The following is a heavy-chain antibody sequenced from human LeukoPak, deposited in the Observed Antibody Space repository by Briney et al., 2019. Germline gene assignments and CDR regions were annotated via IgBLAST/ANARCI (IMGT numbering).Heavy chain of an antibody. D-gene: IGHD6-19*01. Sequence: SETLSLTCTVSGGSISGSSYYWGWIRQPPGKGLEWVGSIYYSGSTYYNPSLKSRVTISVDTSKNQFSLKLSSVTAADTAVYYCARLDYSSGADYWGQGTLVTVSS. J-gene: IGHJ4*02. V-gene: IGHV4-39*01. CDR2: IYYSGST. CDR1: GGSISGSSYY. CDR3: ARLDYSSGADY.